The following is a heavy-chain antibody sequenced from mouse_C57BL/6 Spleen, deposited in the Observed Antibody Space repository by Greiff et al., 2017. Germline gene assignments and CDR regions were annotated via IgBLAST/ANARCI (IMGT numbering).Heavy chain of an antibody. CDR3: ARRPYYYGSSHYFAS. CDR1: GFTFSSYT. D-gene: IGHD1-1*01. V-gene: IGHV5-9*01. CDR2: ISGGGGNT. Sequence: DVKLVESGGGLVKPGGSLKLSCAASGFTFSSYTMSWVRQTPEKRLEWVATISGGGGNTYYPDSVKGRFTISRDNAKNTLYLQMSSLRSEDTALYYCARRPYYYGSSHYFASRGQGTTRPVSS. J-gene: IGHJ2*01.